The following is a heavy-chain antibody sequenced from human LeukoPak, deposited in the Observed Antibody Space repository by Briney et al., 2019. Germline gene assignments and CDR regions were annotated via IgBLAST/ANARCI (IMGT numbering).Heavy chain of an antibody. Sequence: GASVKVSCKASGGTFISYTISWVRQAPGQGLEWMGRIIPILGIANYAQKSQGRVTITADKSTSTAYMELSSLRSEDTAVYYCAREGNSSTVWFDPWGQGTLVTVSS. V-gene: IGHV1-69*04. CDR3: AREGNSSTVWFDP. J-gene: IGHJ5*02. CDR1: GGTFISYT. D-gene: IGHD6-13*01. CDR2: IIPILGIA.